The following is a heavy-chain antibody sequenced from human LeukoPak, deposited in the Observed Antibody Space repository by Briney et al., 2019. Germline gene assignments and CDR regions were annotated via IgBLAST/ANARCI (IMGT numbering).Heavy chain of an antibody. D-gene: IGHD2-2*01. CDR3: ARDGYCSSTSCPKYFQH. Sequence: PGGSLRLSCAASRFPFSDYYMSWIRQAPGKGLEWVSYISSSGSTIYYADSVKGRLTISRDNAKNSLYLQMNSLRAEDTAVYYCARDGYCSSTSCPKYFQHWGQGTLVTVSS. CDR2: ISSSGSTI. J-gene: IGHJ1*01. CDR1: RFPFSDYY. V-gene: IGHV3-11*04.